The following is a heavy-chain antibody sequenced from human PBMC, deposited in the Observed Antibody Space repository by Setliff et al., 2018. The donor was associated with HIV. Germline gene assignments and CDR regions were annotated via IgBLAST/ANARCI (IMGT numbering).Heavy chain of an antibody. V-gene: IGHV4-38-2*02. D-gene: IGHD1-26*01. CDR2: IYNSGNF. CDR1: GDSISDGNY. CDR3: ARCRIPWEEEGGGFDY. J-gene: IGHJ4*02. Sequence: SETLSLTCTIPGDSISDGNYRAWIRQTPGKGREWIGNIYNSGNFYYNTSLKSRITMSTDTSKNQFSLRLNSVTAADTAVYSCARCRIPWEEEGGGFDYWGPGTLVTVSS.